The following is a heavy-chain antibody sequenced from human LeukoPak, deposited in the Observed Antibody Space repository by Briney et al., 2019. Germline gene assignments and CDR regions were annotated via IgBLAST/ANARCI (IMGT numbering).Heavy chain of an antibody. D-gene: IGHD2-15*01. CDR2: IYESGTT. CDR3: ARGAWATRLGS. Sequence: PSETLSLTCAAYGESLNSYYWSWVRHPPGEGLEWIGEIYESGTTEYNPSLKSRVTISMVPSKQQFSLSLSSVTAADTAVYYCARGAWATRLGSWGLGTPVIVSS. CDR1: GESLNSYY. V-gene: IGHV4-34*01. J-gene: IGHJ4*02.